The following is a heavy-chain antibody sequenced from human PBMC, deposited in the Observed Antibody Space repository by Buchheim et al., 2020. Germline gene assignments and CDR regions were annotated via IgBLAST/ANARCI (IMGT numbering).Heavy chain of an antibody. CDR2: IGGGGGST. D-gene: IGHD4-17*01. Sequence: DVQLLESGGGLVHPGGSLRLSCAASGFAFSSYAMSWVRQAPGKRLEWVSGIGGGGGSTFYADSVKGRFTISRDNSRNTLYLQMNSLATDDTAEYYCATTVGAYWGQGTL. V-gene: IGHV3-23*01. J-gene: IGHJ4*02. CDR3: ATTVGAY. CDR1: GFAFSSYA.